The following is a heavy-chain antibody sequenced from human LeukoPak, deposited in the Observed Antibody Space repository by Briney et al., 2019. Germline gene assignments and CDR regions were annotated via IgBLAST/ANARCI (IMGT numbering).Heavy chain of an antibody. V-gene: IGHV5-51*01. CDR3: ARLGDVYDILTGGFFSHDY. CDR2: IYPGDSDT. D-gene: IGHD3-9*01. CDR1: GYSFTSYW. J-gene: IGHJ4*02. Sequence: GESLKISCKGSGYSFTSYWIGWVRQMPGKGLEWMGIIYPGDSDTRYSPSFQGQVTISADKSISTAYLQWSSLKASDTAMYYCARLGDVYDILTGGFFSHDYWGQGTLVTVSS.